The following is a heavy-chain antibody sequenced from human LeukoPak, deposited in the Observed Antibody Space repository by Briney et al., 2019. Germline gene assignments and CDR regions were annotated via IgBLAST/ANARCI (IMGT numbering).Heavy chain of an antibody. CDR2: INSGGSIT. CDR1: GFTFSTYW. V-gene: IGHV3-74*01. Sequence: QPGESLRLSCAASGFTFSTYWMHWVRQAPGKGLMWVSRINSGGSITTYADSVKARFTISRDDAKNTLYLEMNSLGAEDTAVYYCARDVPGHLGGLDYWGQGNLVTVSS. J-gene: IGHJ4*02. CDR3: ARDVPGHLGGLDY. D-gene: IGHD3-10*02.